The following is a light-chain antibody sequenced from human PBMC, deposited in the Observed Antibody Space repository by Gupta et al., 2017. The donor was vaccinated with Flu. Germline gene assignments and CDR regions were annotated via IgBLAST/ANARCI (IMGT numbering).Light chain of an antibody. CDR3: QSYANGLSGAV. V-gene: IGLV1-40*01. CDR2: GNN. Sequence: QSVLTQPPSVSGAPGQRLTISCTGSSSNFGAGYDVHWYQQLPGAAPKLLIYGNNNRPSGVPDRFSGSKSGTSASLAITGLQAEDEADYYCQSYANGLSGAVFGGGTKLTVL. J-gene: IGLJ3*02. CDR1: SSNFGAGYD.